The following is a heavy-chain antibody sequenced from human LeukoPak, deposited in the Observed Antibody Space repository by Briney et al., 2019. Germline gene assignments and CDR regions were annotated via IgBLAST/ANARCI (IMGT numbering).Heavy chain of an antibody. CDR1: GFTFGSYA. CDR3: VLGATHGPIDY. Sequence: GGSLRLSCAASGFTFGSYAMSWVRQAPGKGLEWVSAISGSGGSTYYADSVKGRFTISRDNSKNTLYLQMNSLRAEDTAVYYCVLGATHGPIDYWGQGTQVTVSS. D-gene: IGHD1-26*01. J-gene: IGHJ4*02. CDR2: ISGSGGST. V-gene: IGHV3-23*01.